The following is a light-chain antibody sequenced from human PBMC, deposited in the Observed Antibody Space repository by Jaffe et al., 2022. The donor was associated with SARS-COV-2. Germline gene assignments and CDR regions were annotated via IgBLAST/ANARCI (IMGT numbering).Light chain of an antibody. CDR3: CSYAGATTSGV. V-gene: IGLV2-23*01. J-gene: IGLJ3*02. CDR1: SSNVGTNNL. CDR2: EGS. Sequence: QSALTQPASVSGSPGQSITISCTGTSSNVGTNNLVSWPGKAPKLIICEGSKRPSGVSNHFSGSKSGNTASLTISGLQAEDEGDYFCCSYAGATTSGVFGGGTKLAVL.